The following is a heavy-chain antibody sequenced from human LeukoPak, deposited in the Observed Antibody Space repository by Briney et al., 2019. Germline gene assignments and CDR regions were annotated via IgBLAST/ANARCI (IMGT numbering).Heavy chain of an antibody. CDR2: IYGSGST. J-gene: IGHJ5*02. Sequence: SETLSLTCTVSGASINGYFWSWIRQSAGKGLEWIGRIYGSGSTNHNPSLESRATVSSDTSKNQFSLKLRSVTAADTAVYYCSRDMVRETLMYWFDPWGPGILVTVS. CDR1: GASINGYF. D-gene: IGHD3-10*01. CDR3: SRDMVRETLMYWFDP. V-gene: IGHV4-4*07.